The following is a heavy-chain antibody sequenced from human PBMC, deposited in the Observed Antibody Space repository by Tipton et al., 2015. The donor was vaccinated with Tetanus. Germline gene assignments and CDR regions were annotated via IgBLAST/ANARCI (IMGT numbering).Heavy chain of an antibody. D-gene: IGHD3/OR15-3a*01. Sequence: LRLSCAVYGGSFSNYYLTWIRQPPGQGLEWIGEIHPSGITNYNPSLINRVTISVDTSKNQFSLRRTSVTAADTAVYYCARWTASGKGAFDIWGQGTMVTVSS. CDR1: GGSFSNYY. J-gene: IGHJ3*02. CDR2: IHPSGIT. CDR3: ARWTASGKGAFDI. V-gene: IGHV4-34*01.